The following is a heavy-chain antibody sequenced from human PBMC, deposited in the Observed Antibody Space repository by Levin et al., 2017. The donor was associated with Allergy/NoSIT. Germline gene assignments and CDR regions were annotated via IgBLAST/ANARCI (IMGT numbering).Heavy chain of an antibody. Sequence: KISCKASGGSFSTYAISWVRQAPGQGLEWMGGLIPLFGASSYAQKFQGRVTITADESTSTAYMELNSLRSDDTAVYFCARGNSSNWDYYFYALDVWGPGTTVTVSS. CDR3: ARGNSSNWDYYFYALDV. CDR1: GGSFSTYA. CDR2: LIPLFGAS. D-gene: IGHD6-13*01. J-gene: IGHJ6*02. V-gene: IGHV1-69*01.